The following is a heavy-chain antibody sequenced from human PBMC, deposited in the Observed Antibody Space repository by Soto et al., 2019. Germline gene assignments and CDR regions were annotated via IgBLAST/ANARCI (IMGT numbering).Heavy chain of an antibody. Sequence: EVQLLESGGSLVQPGGSLRLSCAASGFTFSSFAMPWVRLAPGKGLEWVSTISANGGRTYYADSVRGRFTISRDNSKNTLYLHMDSLSADDTAVYYCAKYGGGETGGGHYDGMDVWGRWTTVTVSS. J-gene: IGHJ6*02. CDR1: GFTFSSFA. V-gene: IGHV3-23*01. CDR3: AKYGGGETGGGHYDGMDV. CDR2: ISANGGRT. D-gene: IGHD2-15*01.